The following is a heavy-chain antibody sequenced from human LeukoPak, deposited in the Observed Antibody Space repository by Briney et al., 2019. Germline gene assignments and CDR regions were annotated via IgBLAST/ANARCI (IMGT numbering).Heavy chain of an antibody. CDR3: ARGSSRFDC. J-gene: IGHJ4*02. D-gene: IGHD6-13*01. Sequence: PSETLSLTCTVSGGSISSGYWSWIRQPPGKGLEWIRYTSYSDSTRYSPSLKSRVTMSIDTSMNQFSLKVTSVTAADTAVYYCARGSSRFDCWGQGTLVTVSS. CDR2: TSYSDST. CDR1: GGSISSGY. V-gene: IGHV4-59*01.